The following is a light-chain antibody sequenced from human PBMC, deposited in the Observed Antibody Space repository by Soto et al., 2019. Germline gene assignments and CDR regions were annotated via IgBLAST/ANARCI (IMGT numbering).Light chain of an antibody. J-gene: IGKJ2*01. CDR2: GAF. CDR1: QSVGSN. Sequence: EIVLTQSPATLSVSPGERATLSCRTSQSVGSNLAWYQQKPGQPPRLLIYGAFIRAPGFPVTFRGTGSGSEFTLTISSLRSEDGALYFCQQYDKWPYTFGQGTKVDIK. CDR3: QQYDKWPYT. V-gene: IGKV3-15*01.